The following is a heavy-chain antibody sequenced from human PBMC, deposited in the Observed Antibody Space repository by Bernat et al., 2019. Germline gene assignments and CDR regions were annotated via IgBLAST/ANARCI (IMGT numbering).Heavy chain of an antibody. CDR1: GFTFSSYG. Sequence: QVQLVESGGDVVQPGRSLRLSCAASGFTFSSYGMHWVRQAPGKGLEWVAVIWYDGSNKYYADSVKGRFTISRDNSKNTLYLQMNSLRAEDTAVYYCAREYCSSTSCYESHFDYWGQGTLVTVSS. D-gene: IGHD2-2*01. V-gene: IGHV3-33*01. CDR2: IWYDGSNK. J-gene: IGHJ4*02. CDR3: AREYCSSTSCYESHFDY.